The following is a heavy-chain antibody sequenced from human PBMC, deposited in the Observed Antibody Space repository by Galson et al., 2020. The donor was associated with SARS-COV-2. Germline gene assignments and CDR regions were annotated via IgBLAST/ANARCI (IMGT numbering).Heavy chain of an antibody. J-gene: IGHJ4*02. CDR3: ARDGSTDLFTNYFDS. Sequence: SVKVSCKASGDTFNSYAISWVRQAPGQGLEWMGGIIPIFGTANYAQKFQGRVTVTADESTSTAYMELSSLRSEDTAVYYCARDGSTDLFTNYFDSWGQGTLVTVSS. CDR1: GDTFNSYA. V-gene: IGHV1-69*13. CDR2: IIPIFGTA. D-gene: IGHD5-18*01.